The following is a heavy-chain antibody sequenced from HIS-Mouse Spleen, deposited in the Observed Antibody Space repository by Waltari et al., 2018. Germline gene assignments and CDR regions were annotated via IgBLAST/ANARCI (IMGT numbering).Heavy chain of an antibody. V-gene: IGHV1-2*02. Sequence: QVQLVQSGAEVKKPGASVTVSCKASGYPFTGYYMPWVRQAPGQGLEWMGWINPNSGGTNYAQKFQGRVTMTRDTSISTAYMELSRLRSDDTAVYYCARDTTVLIGGVDYWGQGTLVTVSS. CDR1: GYPFTGYY. J-gene: IGHJ4*02. D-gene: IGHD4-17*01. CDR2: INPNSGGT. CDR3: ARDTTVLIGGVDY.